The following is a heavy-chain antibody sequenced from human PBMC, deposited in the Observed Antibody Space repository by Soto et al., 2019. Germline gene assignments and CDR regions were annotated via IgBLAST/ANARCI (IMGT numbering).Heavy chain of an antibody. V-gene: IGHV1-18*04. D-gene: IGHD2-2*01. Sequence: ASVKVSCKASGYMFTSYGISWVRQAPGQGLEWMGWISSYNGNTNYAQKVQGRVTLTTDTSTSTTYMELRSLRSDDTAVYYCARGPRYCSTTTCFSGVTWFDPWGQGTLVTVSS. CDR2: ISSYNGNT. J-gene: IGHJ5*02. CDR1: GYMFTSYG. CDR3: ARGPRYCSTTTCFSGVTWFDP.